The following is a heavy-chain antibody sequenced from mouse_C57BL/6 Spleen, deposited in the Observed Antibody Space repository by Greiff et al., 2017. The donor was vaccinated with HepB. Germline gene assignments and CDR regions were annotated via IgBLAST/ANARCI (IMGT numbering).Heavy chain of an antibody. CDR3: ARGICYDYDVGYFDY. V-gene: IGHV3-8*01. CDR2: ISYSGST. J-gene: IGHJ2*01. Sequence: EVKLLESGPGLAKPSQTLSLTCSVTGYSITSDYWNWIRKFPGNKLEYMGYISYSGSTYYNPSLKSRISITRDTSKNQYYLQLNSVTTEDTATYYCARGICYDYDVGYFDYWGQGTTLTVSS. CDR1: GYSITSDY. D-gene: IGHD2-4*01.